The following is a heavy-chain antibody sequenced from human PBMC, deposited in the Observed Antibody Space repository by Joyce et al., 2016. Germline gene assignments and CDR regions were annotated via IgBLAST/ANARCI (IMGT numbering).Heavy chain of an antibody. CDR3: ANHKAVGVTIMFEH. D-gene: IGHD6-19*01. Sequence: EVQLLESGGSLVQPGGSLRLSCAASGFTFSTCTMSWVRQAPGKGLEWVSAILASGDTTYYADSVKGRFTISRDNSKNTLYLQMNSLGAEDTAVYYCANHKAVGVTIMFEHWGQGTLVTVSS. J-gene: IGHJ4*02. CDR2: ILASGDTT. CDR1: GFTFSTCT. V-gene: IGHV3-23*01.